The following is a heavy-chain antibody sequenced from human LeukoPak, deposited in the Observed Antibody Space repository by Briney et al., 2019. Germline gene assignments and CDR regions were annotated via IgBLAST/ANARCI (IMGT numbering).Heavy chain of an antibody. CDR3: ARVFSGYSHGYGAEYYYGMDV. J-gene: IGHJ6*02. CDR1: GGSFSGYS. D-gene: IGHD5-18*01. V-gene: IGHV4-34*01. CDR2: INHSGST. Sequence: SETLSLTCAVYGGSFSGYSWSWIRQPPGKGLEWIGEINHSGSTNYNPSLKSRVTISVDTSKNQFSLRLSSVTAADTAVYYCARVFSGYSHGYGAEYYYGMDVWGQGTTVTVSS.